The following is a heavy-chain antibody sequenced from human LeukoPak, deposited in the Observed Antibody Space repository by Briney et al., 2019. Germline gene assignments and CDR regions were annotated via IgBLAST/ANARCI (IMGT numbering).Heavy chain of an antibody. V-gene: IGHV3-7*01. CDR3: TRDSGLTGYDLLDY. J-gene: IGHJ4*02. CDR1: GFPFSTYW. CDR2: IKNDGNEK. Sequence: GGSLRLSCAASGFPFSTYWITWVRQAPGKGLEWVANIKNDGNEKYYVDSVKGRFTISRDNAENSLFLQMNNLRVEDTAIYYCTRDSGLTGYDLLDYWGQGTLVTVSS. D-gene: IGHD5-12*01.